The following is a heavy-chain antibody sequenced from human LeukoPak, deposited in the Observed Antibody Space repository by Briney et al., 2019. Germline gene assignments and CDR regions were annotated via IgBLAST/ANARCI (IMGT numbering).Heavy chain of an antibody. Sequence: ASVKVSCKASGYALTNYQMHWVRQAPGQGLEWMGWISAYNGNTNYAQKLQGRVTMTTDTSTSTAYMELRSLRSDDTAVYYCARGRDFLWYAFDIWGQGTMVTVSS. J-gene: IGHJ3*02. D-gene: IGHD3-10*01. CDR2: ISAYNGNT. CDR3: ARGRDFLWYAFDI. CDR1: GYALTNYQ. V-gene: IGHV1-18*04.